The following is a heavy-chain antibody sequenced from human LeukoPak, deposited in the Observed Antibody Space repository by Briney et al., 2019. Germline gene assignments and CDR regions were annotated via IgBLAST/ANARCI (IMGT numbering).Heavy chain of an antibody. V-gene: IGHV4-61*02. J-gene: IGHJ5*02. CDR3: AVVPAAMPGWWFDP. Sequence: RASETLSLTCTVSGGSISSGSYYWSWIRQPAGKGLEWIGRIYTSGSTNYNPSLKSRVTISVDTSKNQFSLKLSSVTAADTAVYYCAVVPAAMPGWWFDPWGQGTLVTVSS. CDR1: GGSISSGSYY. CDR2: IYTSGST. D-gene: IGHD2-2*01.